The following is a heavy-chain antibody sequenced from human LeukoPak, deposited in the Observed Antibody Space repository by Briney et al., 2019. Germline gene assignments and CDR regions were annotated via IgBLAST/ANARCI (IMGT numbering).Heavy chain of an antibody. V-gene: IGHV3-23*01. J-gene: IGHJ4*02. CDR1: GFTFSSYA. CDR2: ISGSGGST. D-gene: IGHD3-10*01. Sequence: GRSLRLSCAASGFTFSSYAMSWVRQAPGKGLEWVSAISGSGGSTYYADSVKGRFTISRDNSKNTLYLQMNSLRAEDTAVYYCAKSIITMVRGKYYFDYWGQGTLVIVSS. CDR3: AKSIITMVRGKYYFDY.